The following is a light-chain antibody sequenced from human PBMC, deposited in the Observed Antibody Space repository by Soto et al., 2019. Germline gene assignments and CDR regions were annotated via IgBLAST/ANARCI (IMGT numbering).Light chain of an antibody. Sequence: AIQMTQSPSSLSASVGVRVTITCRASQGIRNDLGWYQQKPGKAPKLLIYAASSLQSGVPSRFSGSGSGTDFTLTISSLQHEDFATYYCLQDYNYPYTFGQGTKLEIK. J-gene: IGKJ2*01. CDR3: LQDYNYPYT. V-gene: IGKV1-6*01. CDR1: QGIRND. CDR2: AAS.